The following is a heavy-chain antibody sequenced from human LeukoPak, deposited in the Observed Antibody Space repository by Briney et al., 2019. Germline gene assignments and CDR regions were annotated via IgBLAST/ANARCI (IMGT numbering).Heavy chain of an antibody. CDR3: ARATRGSGTKPGYYYGMDV. V-gene: IGHV1-69*04. CDR2: IIPILGIA. D-gene: IGHD3-10*01. CDR1: GGTFSSYA. J-gene: IGHJ6*02. Sequence: SVKVSCKASGGTFSSYAISWVRQAPGQGLEWMGRIIPILGIANYAQKFQGRVTITADKSTSTAYMELSSLRSEDTAVYYCARATRGSGTKPGYYYGMDVWGQGTTVTVSS.